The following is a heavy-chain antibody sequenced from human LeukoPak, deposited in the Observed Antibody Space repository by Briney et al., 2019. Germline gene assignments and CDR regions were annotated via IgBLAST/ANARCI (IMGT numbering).Heavy chain of an antibody. CDR2: ISGSGSST. J-gene: IGHJ4*02. Sequence: PGGSLRLSCAASGFTFSSYGMHWVRQAPGKGLEWVSAISGSGSSTYYADSVKGRFTISRDNSKNTLYLQVSSLRAEDTAVYYCAKDLSAGVTYPRVDYWGQGTLVTVSS. D-gene: IGHD3-3*01. V-gene: IGHV3-23*01. CDR1: GFTFSSYG. CDR3: AKDLSAGVTYPRVDY.